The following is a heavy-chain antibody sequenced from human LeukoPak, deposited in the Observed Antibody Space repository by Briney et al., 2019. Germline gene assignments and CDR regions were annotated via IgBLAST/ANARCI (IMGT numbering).Heavy chain of an antibody. D-gene: IGHD1-20*01. V-gene: IGHV1-3*01. CDR3: ARGLDITGTTVDAFDI. Sequence: ASVKVSCKASGYTFTSYAMHWVRQAPGQRLEWMGWINAGNGNTKYSQKFQGRVTTTRDTSASTAYMELSSLRSEDTAVYYCARGLDITGTTVDAFDIWGQGTMVTVSS. CDR2: INAGNGNT. CDR1: GYTFTSYA. J-gene: IGHJ3*02.